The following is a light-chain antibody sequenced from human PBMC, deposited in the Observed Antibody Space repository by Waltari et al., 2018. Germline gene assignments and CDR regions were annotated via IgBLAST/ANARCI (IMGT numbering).Light chain of an antibody. CDR3: QQYGTSPRT. V-gene: IGKV3-20*01. CDR1: QRVTSTY. J-gene: IGKJ1*01. Sequence: EIVLTQSPGTLSLSPGARATLSCRASQRVTSTYLAWYQQKPGQAPRLLIYGASNRTSGIPDRFSGSGSGTDYTLTISRLEPEDFAVYYCQQYGTSPRTFGPGTKLEIK. CDR2: GAS.